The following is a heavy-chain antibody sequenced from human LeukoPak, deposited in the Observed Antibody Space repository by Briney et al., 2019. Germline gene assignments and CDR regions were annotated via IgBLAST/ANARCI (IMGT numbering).Heavy chain of an antibody. V-gene: IGHV1-69*05. D-gene: IGHD1-26*01. J-gene: IGHJ4*02. CDR3: ARAVSGSYDY. CDR1: GYTFTSYG. CDR2: IIPIFGTA. Sequence: SVKVSCXASGYTFTSYGISWVRQAPGQGLEWMGRIIPIFGTANYAQKFQGRVTITTDESTSTAYMELSSLRSEDTAVYYCARAVSGSYDYWGQGTLVTVSS.